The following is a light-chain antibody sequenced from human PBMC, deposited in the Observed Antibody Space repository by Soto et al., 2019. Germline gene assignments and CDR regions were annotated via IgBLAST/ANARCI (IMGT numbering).Light chain of an antibody. J-gene: IGLJ3*02. Sequence: QSVLTQPPSVSGAPGQRVTISCTGSSSNIGAGYDVHWYQQLPGTAPKLLIYGNSNRPSGVPDRFSGSRSGTSASLAITGLQAEDEADYYCQSYDYSLSGFWVFGGGTKLTVL. CDR3: QSYDYSLSGFWV. CDR1: SSNIGAGYD. CDR2: GNS. V-gene: IGLV1-40*01.